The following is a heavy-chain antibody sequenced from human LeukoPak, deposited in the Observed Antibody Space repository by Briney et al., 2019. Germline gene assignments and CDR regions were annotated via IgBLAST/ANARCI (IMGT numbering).Heavy chain of an antibody. Sequence: SETLSLTCTVSGGSISSSSYYWSWIRQPPGKGLEWIGYIYYSGSTNYNPSLKSRVTISVDTSKNQFSLKLSSVTAADTAVYYCARDSWLAQFDPWGQGTLVTVSS. CDR1: GGSISSSSYY. CDR2: IYYSGST. D-gene: IGHD5-12*01. J-gene: IGHJ5*02. V-gene: IGHV4-61*01. CDR3: ARDSWLAQFDP.